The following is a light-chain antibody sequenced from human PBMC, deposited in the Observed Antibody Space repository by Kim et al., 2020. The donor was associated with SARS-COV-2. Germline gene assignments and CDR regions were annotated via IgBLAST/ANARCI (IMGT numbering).Light chain of an antibody. J-gene: IGKJ1*01. CDR2: GAS. CDR3: QQYNNWTRT. V-gene: IGKV3D-15*01. Sequence: VSPGERATLSCRASQSVSSNLAWYQQKPGQAPRLLIYGASTRATGIPARFSGSGSGTEFNLTISSLQSEDFAVYYCQQYNNWTRTFGQGTKVDIK. CDR1: QSVSSN.